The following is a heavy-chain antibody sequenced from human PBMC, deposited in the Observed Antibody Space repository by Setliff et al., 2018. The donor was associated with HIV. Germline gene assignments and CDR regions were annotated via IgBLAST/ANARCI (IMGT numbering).Heavy chain of an antibody. V-gene: IGHV1-2*06. Sequence: GASVKVSCKASGYTFTGYYMHWVRQAPGQGPEWLGRINPKSGGTRYAQKFQGRVSMTRDTAISTAYMELSRLRSDDSAVYYCARLPLITIFGVLNGDDGFDIWGQGTMVTVSS. CDR1: GYTFTGYY. D-gene: IGHD3-3*01. CDR2: INPKSGGT. J-gene: IGHJ3*02. CDR3: ARLPLITIFGVLNGDDGFDI.